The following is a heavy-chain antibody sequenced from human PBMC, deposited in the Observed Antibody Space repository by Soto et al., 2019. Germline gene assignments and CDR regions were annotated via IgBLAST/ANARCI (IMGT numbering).Heavy chain of an antibody. Sequence: GGSLRLSCVASDFTFSTYWMAWLRQTPGKGLEFVANIRQDGREINYLDSGKGRFTISRDNAEKSLFLQMNSLRAEDTAVYYCATDRWTGAFDFRGQGTVVTISS. CDR1: DFTFSTYW. V-gene: IGHV3-7*01. CDR3: ATDRWTGAFDF. D-gene: IGHD1-1*01. CDR2: IRQDGREI. J-gene: IGHJ3*01.